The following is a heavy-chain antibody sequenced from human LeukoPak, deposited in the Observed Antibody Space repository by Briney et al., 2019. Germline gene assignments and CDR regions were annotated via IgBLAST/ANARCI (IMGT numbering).Heavy chain of an antibody. CDR3: ARGTYYDILTGYYYWFDP. Sequence: SETLSLTCTVSGGSISSYYWSWIRQPPGKGLEWIGYIYYRGSTNYNPSLKSRVTISVDTSKNQFSLKLSSVTAADTAVYYCARGTYYDILTGYYYWFDPWGQGTLVTVSS. J-gene: IGHJ5*02. CDR1: GGSISSYY. V-gene: IGHV4-59*01. D-gene: IGHD3-9*01. CDR2: IYYRGST.